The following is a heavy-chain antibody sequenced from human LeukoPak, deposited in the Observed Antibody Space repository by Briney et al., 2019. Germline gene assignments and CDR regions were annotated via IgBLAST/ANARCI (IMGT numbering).Heavy chain of an antibody. Sequence: SETLSLTCAVYGGSFSGYYWSWIRQPPGKGLEWIGEINHSGSTNYNPSLKSRVTISVDTSKNQSSLKLSSVTAADTAVYYCAGHGGTMVRGVIVSWGQGTLVTVSS. CDR1: GGSFSGYY. V-gene: IGHV4-34*01. CDR2: INHSGST. D-gene: IGHD3-10*01. J-gene: IGHJ4*02. CDR3: AGHGGTMVRGVIVS.